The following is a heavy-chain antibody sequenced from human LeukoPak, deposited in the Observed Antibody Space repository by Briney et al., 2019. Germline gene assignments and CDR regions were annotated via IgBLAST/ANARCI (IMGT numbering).Heavy chain of an antibody. V-gene: IGHV4-34*01. CDR3: ARGRGGQPRPRRRGFDY. Sequence: PSETLSLTCAVYGGSFSGYYWSWIRQPPGKGLEWIGEINHSGSTNYNPSLKSRVTISVDTSKNQFSLKLSSVTAADTAVYYCARGRGGQPRPRRRGFDYWGQGTLVTVSS. D-gene: IGHD1-26*01. J-gene: IGHJ4*02. CDR1: GGSFSGYY. CDR2: INHSGST.